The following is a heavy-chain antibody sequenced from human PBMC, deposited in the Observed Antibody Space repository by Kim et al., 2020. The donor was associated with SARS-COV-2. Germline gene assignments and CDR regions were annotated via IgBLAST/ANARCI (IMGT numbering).Heavy chain of an antibody. D-gene: IGHD6-13*01. Sequence: ASVKVSCKASGYTFTTYAMNWVRQAPGQGLEWMGWINTNTGNPTYAQGFTGRFVFSLDTSFSTAYLQISSLKAEDTAVYYCARDQQPSRFYYYYGMDVWGQGTTVTVSS. CDR1: GYTFTTYA. V-gene: IGHV7-4-1*02. J-gene: IGHJ6*02. CDR2: INTNTGNP. CDR3: ARDQQPSRFYYYYGMDV.